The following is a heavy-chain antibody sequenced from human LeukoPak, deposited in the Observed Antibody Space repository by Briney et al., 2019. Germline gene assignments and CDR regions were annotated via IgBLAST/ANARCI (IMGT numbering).Heavy chain of an antibody. CDR1: GGTFSSYA. D-gene: IGHD3-3*01. CDR2: IIPIFGTA. Sequence: GSSVKVSCKASGGTFSSYAISWVRQAPGQGLEWMGGIIPIFGTANYAQKFQGRVTITADESTSTAYMELSSLRSEDTAVYYCARGGIVRGPLIYDFWSGRYFDYWGQGTLVTVSS. V-gene: IGHV1-69*01. J-gene: IGHJ4*02. CDR3: ARGGIVRGPLIYDFWSGRYFDY.